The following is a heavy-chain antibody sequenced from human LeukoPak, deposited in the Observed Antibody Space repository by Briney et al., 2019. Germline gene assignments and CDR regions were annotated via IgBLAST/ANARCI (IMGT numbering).Heavy chain of an antibody. J-gene: IGHJ4*02. CDR3: ARDPPLNVVPAAIIY. CDR1: GFTFSSYS. CDR2: ISSSSNYI. D-gene: IGHD2-2*01. Sequence: KPGGSLRLSCAASGFTFSSYSMNWVRQAPGKGLEWVSSISSSSNYIYYADSVKGRFTISRDNAKNSLNLQMNSLRAEDTAVYYCARDPPLNVVPAAIIYWGQGTLVTVSS. V-gene: IGHV3-21*01.